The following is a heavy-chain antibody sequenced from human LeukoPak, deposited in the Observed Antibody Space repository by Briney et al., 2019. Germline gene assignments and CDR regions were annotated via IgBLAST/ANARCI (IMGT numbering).Heavy chain of an antibody. D-gene: IGHD3-10*01. CDR3: AKESPIAMVRGVTPVIDY. CDR1: GFTFSSYG. Sequence: GGSLRLSCAASGFTFSSYGMHWVRQAPGKGLEWVAVISYDGSNKYYADSVKGRFTISRDNSKNTLYLQMNSLRAEDTAVYYCAKESPIAMVRGVTPVIDYWGQGTLVTVSS. CDR2: ISYDGSNK. J-gene: IGHJ4*02. V-gene: IGHV3-30*18.